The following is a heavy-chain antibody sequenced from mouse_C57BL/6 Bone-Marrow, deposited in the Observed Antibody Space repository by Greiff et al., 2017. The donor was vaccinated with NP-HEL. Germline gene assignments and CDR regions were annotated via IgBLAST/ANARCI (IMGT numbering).Heavy chain of an antibody. V-gene: IGHV5-6*01. D-gene: IGHD2-5*01. Sequence: EVMLVESGGDLVKPGGSLKLSCAASGFTFSSYGMSWVRQTPDKRLEWVATISSGGSYTYYPDSVKGRFTISRDNAKNTLYLQMSSLKSEDTAMYYCARPLYSNSFAYWGQGTLVTVSA. CDR1: GFTFSSYG. J-gene: IGHJ3*01. CDR3: ARPLYSNSFAY. CDR2: ISSGGSYT.